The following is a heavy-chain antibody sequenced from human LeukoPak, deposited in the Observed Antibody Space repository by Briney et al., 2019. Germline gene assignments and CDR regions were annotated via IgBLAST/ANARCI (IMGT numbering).Heavy chain of an antibody. V-gene: IGHV3-30*04. Sequence: PGGSLRLSCAASGFTFSSYAMHWVRQAPGKGLEWVAVISYDGSNKKYADSVKGRFTISRDNAKNSLYLQMNSLRAEDTAVYYCARDAFDWLFGHDAFDIWGQGTMVTVSS. CDR2: ISYDGSNK. J-gene: IGHJ3*02. CDR1: GFTFSSYA. D-gene: IGHD3-9*01. CDR3: ARDAFDWLFGHDAFDI.